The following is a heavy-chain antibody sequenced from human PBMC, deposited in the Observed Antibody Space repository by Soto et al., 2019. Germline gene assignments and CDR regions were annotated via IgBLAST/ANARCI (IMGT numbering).Heavy chain of an antibody. D-gene: IGHD3-3*01. CDR2: IYYSGST. V-gene: IGHV4-31*03. J-gene: IGHJ6*02. CDR3: GLIPGVGYGVAV. CDR1: GGCISNNGYY. Sequence: QVQLQESGPGLMKPSQTLSLTCTVSGGCISNNGYYWSWIRQHPGKGLECLGYIYYSGSTYYNPSLTSRVTISVHTSTNPFSLNLTSVTAADTAVYYCGLIPGVGYGVAVWGQGTTVTVSS.